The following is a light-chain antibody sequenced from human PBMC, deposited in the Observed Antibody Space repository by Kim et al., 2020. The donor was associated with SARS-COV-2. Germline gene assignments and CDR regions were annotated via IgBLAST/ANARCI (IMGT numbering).Light chain of an antibody. CDR1: QSVPSNY. Sequence: SPGERATLSCRASQSVPSNYLAWYKQEPGQAPSLLIYGASSRATGVPDRFSGSGSGTDFSLSISRLESEDFAVYYCQQYGSSPVTFGQGTKVDI. CDR2: GAS. J-gene: IGKJ1*01. CDR3: QQYGSSPVT. V-gene: IGKV3-20*01.